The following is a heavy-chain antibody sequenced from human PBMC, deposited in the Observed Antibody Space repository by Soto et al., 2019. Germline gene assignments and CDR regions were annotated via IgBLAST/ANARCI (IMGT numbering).Heavy chain of an antibody. CDR1: GGSFSGYY. D-gene: IGHD4-17*01. CDR2: INHSGST. Sequence: SETLSLTCAVYGGSFSGYYWSWIRQPPGKGLEWIGEINHSGSTNYNPSLKSRVTISVDTSKNQFSLKLSSVTAADTAVYYCARGARYGDYYTDYWGQGTLVTVSS. V-gene: IGHV4-34*01. J-gene: IGHJ4*02. CDR3: ARGARYGDYYTDY.